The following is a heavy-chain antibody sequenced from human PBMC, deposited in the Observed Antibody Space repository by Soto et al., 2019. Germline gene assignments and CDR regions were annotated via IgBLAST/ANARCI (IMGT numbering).Heavy chain of an antibody. CDR2: INWNAGRI. CDR1: GFNIDDYA. CDR3: AKVEDVGLWAFDY. Sequence: DVQLVESGGTLVRPGRSLRLSCAVSGFNIDDYAMHWVRQAPGKGLEWVSGINWNAGRILYADSVKGRFTISRDIANNSLYLQMDSLRAEDTAFYYCAKVEDVGLWAFDYWGPGTLVIVSS. J-gene: IGHJ4*02. D-gene: IGHD3-10*01. V-gene: IGHV3-9*01.